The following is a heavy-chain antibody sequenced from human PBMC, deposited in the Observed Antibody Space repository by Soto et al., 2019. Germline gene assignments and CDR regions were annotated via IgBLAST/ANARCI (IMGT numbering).Heavy chain of an antibody. Sequence: QVQLQESGPGLVKPSQTLSLTCTVSGGSISSGGYYWSWIRQHPGKGLEWIGYIYYSGSTYSNPSLKSRVTISVDTSKNQFSLKLSSVTAADTAVYYCARGVADGSGSYYFGWFDPWGQGTLVTVSS. D-gene: IGHD3-10*01. CDR2: IYYSGST. V-gene: IGHV4-31*03. CDR3: ARGVADGSGSYYFGWFDP. J-gene: IGHJ5*02. CDR1: GGSISSGGYY.